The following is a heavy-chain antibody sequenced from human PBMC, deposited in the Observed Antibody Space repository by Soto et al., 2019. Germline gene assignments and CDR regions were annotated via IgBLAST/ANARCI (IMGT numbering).Heavy chain of an antibody. CDR3: ARDGHRGPSDAFDV. D-gene: IGHD3-10*01. Sequence: GGSLRLSCTASGFSSSNYEMNWIRQAPGKGLEWVSHISTTGTSPYYADSVRGRFTVSRDTASNSIYLQMNSLRAEDTALYYCARDGHRGPSDAFDVWGQGTMVTVSS. CDR2: ISTTGTSP. CDR1: GFSSSNYE. V-gene: IGHV3-48*03. J-gene: IGHJ3*01.